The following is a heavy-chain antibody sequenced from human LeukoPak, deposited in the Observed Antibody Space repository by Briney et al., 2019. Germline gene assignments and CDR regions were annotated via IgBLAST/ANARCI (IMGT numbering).Heavy chain of an antibody. Sequence: SDTLSLTCTVSGGSISSYYWLWMRQPPARGVAGIGYIYYSGSTNYNPPLKSRVTISVDTSKNQFSLKLSSVTAADTAVYYCARAVAGTMAAFDIWGQGTMVTVSS. CDR2: IYYSGST. CDR3: ARAVAGTMAAFDI. J-gene: IGHJ3*02. D-gene: IGHD6-19*01. CDR1: GGSISSYY. V-gene: IGHV4-59*12.